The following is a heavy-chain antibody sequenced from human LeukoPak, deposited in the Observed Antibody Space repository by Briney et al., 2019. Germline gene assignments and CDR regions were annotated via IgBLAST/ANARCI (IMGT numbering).Heavy chain of an antibody. J-gene: IGHJ4*02. CDR2: ISYDGSNK. CDR3: AKDGDGYNQTYFDY. CDR1: GFTFSSYG. Sequence: GGSLRLSCAASGFTFSSYGMHWVRQAPGKGLEWVAVISYDGSNKYYADSVKGRFTISRDNSKNTLYLQMNSLRAEDTAVYYCAKDGDGYNQTYFDYWGQGTLVTVSS. V-gene: IGHV3-30*18. D-gene: IGHD5-24*01.